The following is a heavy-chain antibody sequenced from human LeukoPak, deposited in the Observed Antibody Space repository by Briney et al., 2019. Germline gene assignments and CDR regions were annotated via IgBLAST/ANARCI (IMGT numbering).Heavy chain of an antibody. Sequence: RGSLRLSCAGSGFTFSNAWMTWVRQAPGKGLEWVGRLKSKADDGATDYAAPVKGRFTISRDDSKNTLYLQMNSLKTEDTAVYYCTTGNRYYDSSGYYPYYFDYWGQGTLVTVSS. V-gene: IGHV3-15*01. J-gene: IGHJ4*02. D-gene: IGHD3-22*01. CDR2: LKSKADDGAT. CDR1: GFTFSNAW. CDR3: TTGNRYYDSSGYYPYYFDY.